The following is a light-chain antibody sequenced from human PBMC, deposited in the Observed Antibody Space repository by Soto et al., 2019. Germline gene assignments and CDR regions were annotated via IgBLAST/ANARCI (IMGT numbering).Light chain of an antibody. V-gene: IGLV2-14*01. CDR2: NVS. CDR1: SSGVGGYNF. CDR3: TSYPRVTGLEV. Sequence: HSALTQPASVYGSPGQSITISCTGTSSGVGGYNFVSWYQQHPGNAPKLILYNVSNRPSVVSNLFSGSKSGXTASLTISGLQAEDEADYYCTSYPRVTGLEVFATGTKLTVL. J-gene: IGLJ1*01.